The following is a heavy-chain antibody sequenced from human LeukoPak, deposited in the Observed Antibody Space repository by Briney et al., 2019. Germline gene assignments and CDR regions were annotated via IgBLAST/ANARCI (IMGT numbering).Heavy chain of an antibody. CDR3: AKWGDYDVLTGYYVSDF. CDR1: GFIFSNYA. Sequence: PGGSLRLSCAASGFIFSNYAMYWVRQAPGKGLEWVSAISGRSDNTYYADSVKGRFTLSRDSSENTLYLQMNSLRADDTAVYYCAKWGDYDVLTGYYVSDFWGQETLVTVSS. D-gene: IGHD3-9*01. J-gene: IGHJ4*02. V-gene: IGHV3-23*01. CDR2: ISGRSDNT.